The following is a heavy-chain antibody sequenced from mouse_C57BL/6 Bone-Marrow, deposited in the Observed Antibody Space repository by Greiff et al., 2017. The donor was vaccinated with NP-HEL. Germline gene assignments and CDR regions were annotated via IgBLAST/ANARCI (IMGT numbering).Heavy chain of an antibody. CDR3: CLYYDYRFAY. Sequence: EVQLQQSGPELVKPGASVKISCKASGYTFTDYYMNWVKQSHGKSLEWIGDINPNNGGTSYNQKFKGKATLTVDKSSSTAYMELRSLTSEDSAVYYCCLYYDYRFAYWGQGTLVTVSA. J-gene: IGHJ3*01. V-gene: IGHV1-26*01. CDR1: GYTFTDYY. CDR2: INPNNGGT. D-gene: IGHD2-4*01.